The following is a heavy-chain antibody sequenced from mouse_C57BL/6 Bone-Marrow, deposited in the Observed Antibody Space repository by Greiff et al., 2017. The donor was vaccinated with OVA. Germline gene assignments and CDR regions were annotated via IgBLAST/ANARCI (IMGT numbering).Heavy chain of an antibody. D-gene: IGHD1-1*01. J-gene: IGHJ4*01. V-gene: IGHV5-6*01. Sequence: EVQRVESGGDLVKPGGSLKLSCAASGFTFSSYGMSWVRQTPDKRLEWVATISSGGSYTYYPDSVKGRFTISRDNAKNTLYLQMSSLKSEDTAMYYCARHRSTVVANYYAMDYWGQGTSVTVSS. CDR1: GFTFSSYG. CDR3: ARHRSTVVANYYAMDY. CDR2: ISSGGSYT.